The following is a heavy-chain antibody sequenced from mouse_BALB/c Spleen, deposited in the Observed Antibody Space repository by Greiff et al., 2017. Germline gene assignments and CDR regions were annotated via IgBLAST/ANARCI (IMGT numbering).Heavy chain of an antibody. J-gene: IGHJ4*01. CDR3: ALTGTGAMDY. D-gene: IGHD4-1*01. CDR1: GYTFTSYW. V-gene: IGHV1S81*02. CDR2: INPSNGRT. Sequence: VQLQQPGAELVKPGASVKLSCKASGYTFTSYWMHWVKQRPGQGLEWIGEINPSNGRTNYNEKFKSKATLTVDKSSSTAYMQLSSLTSEDSAVYYCALTGTGAMDYWGQGTSVTVSS.